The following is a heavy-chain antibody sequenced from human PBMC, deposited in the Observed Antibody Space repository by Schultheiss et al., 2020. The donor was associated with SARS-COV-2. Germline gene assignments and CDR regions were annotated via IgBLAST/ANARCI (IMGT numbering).Heavy chain of an antibody. CDR3: ARDSNYGDYESRGLDV. J-gene: IGHJ6*02. CDR1: GGSISSGAYY. Sequence: LRLSCTVSGGSISSGAYYWSWIRQHPGKGLEWIGYIFYIGSTYYNPSLKSRVTISVDTSRNQFSLKLSSVTAADTAVYYCARDSNYGDYESRGLDVWGQGTTVTVSS. V-gene: IGHV4-31*03. D-gene: IGHD4-17*01. CDR2: IFYIGST.